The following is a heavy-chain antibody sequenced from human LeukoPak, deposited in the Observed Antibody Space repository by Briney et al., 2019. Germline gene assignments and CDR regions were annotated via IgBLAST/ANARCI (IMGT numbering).Heavy chain of an antibody. J-gene: IGHJ4*02. V-gene: IGHV1-69*05. Sequence: SSVTVSCKASRGTFSSYAISWVRQAPGQGLEWMGGVIPIFGTANYAQKFQGRLTITTDESTSTAYMELSSLSSEDTAVYYCARDRIKYVSSGYYENWGQGTLVTVSS. D-gene: IGHD3-22*01. CDR3: ARDRIKYVSSGYYEN. CDR1: RGTFSSYA. CDR2: VIPIFGTA.